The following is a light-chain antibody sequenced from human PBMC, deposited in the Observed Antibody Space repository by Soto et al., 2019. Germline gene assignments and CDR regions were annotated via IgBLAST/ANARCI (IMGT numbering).Light chain of an antibody. CDR1: QTVSSSF. Sequence: EVVLTQSPGTLSLSPGERATLSCRTSQTVSSSFLAWYQQKPGQAPRLLMFDASNRATDIPDRFSGSGSGTDFTLTIGRLEPEDFAVYYWQQFGSLGTFGQGTQVEIK. CDR2: DAS. V-gene: IGKV3-20*01. J-gene: IGKJ1*01. CDR3: QQFGSLGT.